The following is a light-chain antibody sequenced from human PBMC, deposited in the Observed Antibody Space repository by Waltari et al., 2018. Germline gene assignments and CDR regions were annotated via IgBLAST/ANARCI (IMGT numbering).Light chain of an antibody. V-gene: IGKV3-20*01. CDR3: QHYVSFPAT. Sequence: VLTPSPVTPSLSRGQQATLPCRASQSLSRTLAWYQQKPGKAPRLLIYGASTRATGIPERFSGGGSGTDFSLTISRLEPEDFAIYYCQHYVSFPATFGQGTKVEIK. J-gene: IGKJ1*01. CDR2: GAS. CDR1: QSLSRT.